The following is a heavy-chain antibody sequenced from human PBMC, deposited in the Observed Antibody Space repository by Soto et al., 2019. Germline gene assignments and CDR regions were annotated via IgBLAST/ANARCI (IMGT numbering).Heavy chain of an antibody. V-gene: IGHV1-2*04. CDR1: GYTFTGYY. CDR3: ARARHSSGPYYYYYGMDV. CDR2: INPNSGGT. Sequence: GASVKVSCKASGYTFTGYYMHWVRQAPGQGLEWMGWINPNSGGTNYAQKFQGWVTMTRDTSISTAYMELSRLRSDDTAVYYCARARHSSGPYYYYYGMDVWGQGTTLTVSS. D-gene: IGHD6-19*01. J-gene: IGHJ6*02.